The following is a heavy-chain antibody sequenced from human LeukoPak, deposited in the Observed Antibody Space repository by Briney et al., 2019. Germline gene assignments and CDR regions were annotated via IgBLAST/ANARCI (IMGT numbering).Heavy chain of an antibody. CDR2: ITGGSTTK. J-gene: IGHJ4*02. D-gene: IGHD6-19*01. Sequence: PGGSLRLSCAASGFTFSYYEMIWVRQAPGEGLEWVSYITGGSTTKNYADSVKGRFTISRDNAKNSLHLQMNSLRAEDTAIYYCARDGDIAVATAPYYFDYWGQGILVTVSS. CDR1: GFTFSYYE. CDR3: ARDGDIAVATAPYYFDY. V-gene: IGHV3-48*03.